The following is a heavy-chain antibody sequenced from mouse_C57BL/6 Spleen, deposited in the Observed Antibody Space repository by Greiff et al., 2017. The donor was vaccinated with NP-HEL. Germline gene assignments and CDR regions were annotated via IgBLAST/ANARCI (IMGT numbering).Heavy chain of an antibody. D-gene: IGHD2-3*01. CDR3: ASPHDGDYWFAY. J-gene: IGHJ3*01. CDR1: GYSFTGYY. Sequence: VQLQQSGPELVKPGASVKISCKASGYSFTGYYMNWVKQSPEKSLEWIGEINPSTGGTTYNQKFKAKATLTVDKSSSTAYMQLKSLTSEDSAVYYCASPHDGDYWFAYWGQGTLVTVSA. V-gene: IGHV1-42*01. CDR2: INPSTGGT.